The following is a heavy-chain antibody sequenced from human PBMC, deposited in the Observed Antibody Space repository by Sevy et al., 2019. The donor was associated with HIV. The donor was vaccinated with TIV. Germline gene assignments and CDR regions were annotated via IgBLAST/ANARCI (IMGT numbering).Heavy chain of an antibody. V-gene: IGHV7-4-1*02. CDR3: ARETLGYCSGGSCEGNWFDP. Sequence: ASVKVSCKASGYTFTSYAMNWMRQAPGQGLEWMGWINTNTGNPTYAQGFTGRFVFSLDTSVSTVYLQISSLKAEDTAVYYCARETLGYCSGGSCEGNWFDPWGQGTLLTVSS. CDR1: GYTFTSYA. D-gene: IGHD2-15*01. J-gene: IGHJ5*02. CDR2: INTNTGNP.